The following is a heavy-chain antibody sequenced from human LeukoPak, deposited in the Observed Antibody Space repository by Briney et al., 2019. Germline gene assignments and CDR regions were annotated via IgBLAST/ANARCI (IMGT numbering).Heavy chain of an antibody. V-gene: IGHV3-7*03. CDR1: GFTFSNYW. CDR3: TKKTGEY. J-gene: IGHJ4*02. Sequence: GGSLRLSCAASGFTFSNYWMTWVRQAPGKGLGWVANIKQDGSERYYVDSVKGRFTISRDNAKNSLYLQMNSLRVEDTAVYYCTKKTGEYWGQGTLVTVSA. CDR2: IKQDGSER.